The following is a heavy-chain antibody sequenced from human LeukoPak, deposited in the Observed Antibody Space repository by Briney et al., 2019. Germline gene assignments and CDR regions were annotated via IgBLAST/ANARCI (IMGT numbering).Heavy chain of an antibody. Sequence: GGSLRLSCAASGFTFSSYAMSWVRQAPGKGLEWVAAISGSGGSTYYADSVKGRFTISRDNSKNTLYLQMNSLRAEDTAVYYCAKEGPIRRIRYSSSWSDAFDIWGQGTMVTVSS. J-gene: IGHJ3*02. CDR2: ISGSGGST. CDR1: GFTFSSYA. V-gene: IGHV3-23*01. CDR3: AKEGPIRRIRYSSSWSDAFDI. D-gene: IGHD6-13*01.